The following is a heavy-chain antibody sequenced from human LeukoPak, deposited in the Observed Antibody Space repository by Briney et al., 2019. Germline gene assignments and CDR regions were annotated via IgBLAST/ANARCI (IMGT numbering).Heavy chain of an antibody. J-gene: IGHJ1*01. D-gene: IGHD3-22*01. CDR2: ITPNADRT. Sequence: PGGSLRLSCAASGFTFGSYGMSWVRQAPGKGLEWVSFITPNADRTSYADSVEGRFTISRDNPRNTLYMQMNSLRDEDTAVYYCAIMHGYYDGSGYWVQWGQRTLVTVSS. CDR3: AIMHGYYDGSGYWVQ. V-gene: IGHV3-23*01. CDR1: GFTFGSYG.